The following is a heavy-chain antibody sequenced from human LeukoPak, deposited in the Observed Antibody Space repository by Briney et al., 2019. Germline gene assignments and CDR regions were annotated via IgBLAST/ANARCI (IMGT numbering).Heavy chain of an antibody. CDR1: GGSISSSSYY. CDR3: ARDIVVVVAKAFYYYYGMDV. Sequence: PSETLSLTCTVSGGSISSSSYYWGWIRQPPGKGLEWIGSIYYSGSTYYNPSLKSRVTISVDTSKNQFSLKLGSVTAADTAVYYCARDIVVVVAKAFYYYYGMDVWGQGTTVTVSS. V-gene: IGHV4-39*02. CDR2: IYYSGST. J-gene: IGHJ6*02. D-gene: IGHD2-15*01.